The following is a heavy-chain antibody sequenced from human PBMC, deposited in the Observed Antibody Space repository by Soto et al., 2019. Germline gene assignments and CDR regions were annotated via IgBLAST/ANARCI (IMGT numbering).Heavy chain of an antibody. Sequence: QVQLQESGPGLVKPSETLSLSCTVSGDPVSSYYWSWIRQLPGRGLEWIGYIYISGNTNYNPSLKSRVTISRDTSKNQFSLNLKSVTAADTAVYYCARGVLRYYHYGMDVWGQGTTVTVSS. CDR1: GDPVSSYY. CDR3: ARGVLRYYHYGMDV. CDR2: IYISGNT. J-gene: IGHJ6*02. V-gene: IGHV4-59*02.